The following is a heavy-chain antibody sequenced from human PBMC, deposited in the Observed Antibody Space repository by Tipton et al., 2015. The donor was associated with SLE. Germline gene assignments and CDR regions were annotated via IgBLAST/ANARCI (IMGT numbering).Heavy chain of an antibody. CDR3: AKGGTVTTGAFDI. CDR1: RFTFSTFA. CDR2: ISGTGDST. J-gene: IGHJ3*02. V-gene: IGHV3-23*01. Sequence: SLRLSCAASRFTFSTFAMTWVRQAPGTGLEWVSSISGTGDSTYYTESVKGRFTISRDNSKNTLYLQMNNLRAEDTAIYYCAKGGTVTTGAFDIWGQGTMVTVSS. D-gene: IGHD4-17*01.